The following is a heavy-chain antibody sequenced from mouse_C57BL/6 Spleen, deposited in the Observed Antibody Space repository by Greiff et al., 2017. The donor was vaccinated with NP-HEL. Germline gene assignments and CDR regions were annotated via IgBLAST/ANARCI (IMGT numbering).Heavy chain of an antibody. J-gene: IGHJ4*01. CDR3: ARSGSPYAMDY. V-gene: IGHV1-50*01. CDR1: GYTFTSYW. D-gene: IGHD3-1*01. CDR2: IDPSDSYT. Sequence: QVQLKQPGAELVKPGASVKLSCKASGYTFTSYWMQWVKQRPGQGLEWIGEIDPSDSYTNYNQKFKGKATLTVDTSSSTAYMQLSSLTSEDSAVYYCARSGSPYAMDYWGQGTSVTVSS.